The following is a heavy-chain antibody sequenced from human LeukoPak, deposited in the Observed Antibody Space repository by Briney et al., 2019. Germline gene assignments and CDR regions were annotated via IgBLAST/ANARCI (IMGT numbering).Heavy chain of an antibody. CDR2: ISSSGSTI. J-gene: IGHJ6*04. V-gene: IGHV3-48*03. D-gene: IGHD4-17*01. Sequence: GGSLRLSCAASGFTFSSYEMNWVRQAPGKGLEGVSYISSSGSTIYYADSVKGRFTISRDNAKNSLYLQMNSLRAEDTAVYYCARDPHDYGDYGPTYYYGMDVWGKGTTVTVSS. CDR1: GFTFSSYE. CDR3: ARDPHDYGDYGPTYYYGMDV.